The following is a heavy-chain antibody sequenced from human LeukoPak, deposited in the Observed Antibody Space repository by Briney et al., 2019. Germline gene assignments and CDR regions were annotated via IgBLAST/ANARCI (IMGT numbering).Heavy chain of an antibody. CDR1: GGAVSSFY. D-gene: IGHD2-21*02. Sequence: PSETLSLTCSVSGGAVSSFYWSWIRRSPGKGLEGIGYFYYSGSTKYNHSLKSRVTMSGDTSKNQLSLRLRSVTASDTAMYYCARHRFASAVILDYWGQGVLVTVSS. V-gene: IGHV4-59*08. CDR3: ARHRFASAVILDY. CDR2: FYYSGST. J-gene: IGHJ4*02.